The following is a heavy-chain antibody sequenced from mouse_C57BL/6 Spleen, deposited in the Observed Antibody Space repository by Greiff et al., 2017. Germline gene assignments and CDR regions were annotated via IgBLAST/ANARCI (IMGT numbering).Heavy chain of an antibody. Sequence: VKLVESGAELARPGASVKLSCKASGYTFTSYGISWVKQRTGQGLEWIGEIYPRSGNTYYNEKFKGKATLTADKSSSTAYMELRSLTSEDSAVYCCARSGVQLTGTGYFDVWGTGTTVTVSS. J-gene: IGHJ1*03. V-gene: IGHV1-81*01. CDR2: IYPRSGNT. D-gene: IGHD4-1*01. CDR1: GYTFTSYG. CDR3: ARSGVQLTGTGYFDV.